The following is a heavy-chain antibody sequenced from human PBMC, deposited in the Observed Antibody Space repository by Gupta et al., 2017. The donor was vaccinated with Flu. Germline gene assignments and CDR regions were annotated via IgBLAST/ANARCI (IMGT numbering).Heavy chain of an antibody. CDR1: NHA. Sequence: NHAIRWVRQAPGQRLEWMGWINTDNGNTKYSQKFEGRVTITRDTPASTVFLELSSLRSEDTAVYYCARRLSSTSWDDVFDIWGQGTMVTVSS. D-gene: IGHD2-2*01. CDR3: ARRLSSTSWDDVFDI. CDR2: INTDNGNT. V-gene: IGHV1-3*04. J-gene: IGHJ3*02.